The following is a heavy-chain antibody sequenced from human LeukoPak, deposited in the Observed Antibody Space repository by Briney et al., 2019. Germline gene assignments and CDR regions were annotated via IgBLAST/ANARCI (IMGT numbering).Heavy chain of an antibody. CDR3: ARSLGAAGQYYFDY. J-gene: IGHJ4*02. Sequence: SVKVSCKAPGGAFSSYAISWVRQAPGQGLEWMGGIIPIFGTANYAQKFQGRVTITTDESTSTAYMELSSLRSEDTAVYYCARSLGAAGQYYFDYWGQGTLVTVSS. V-gene: IGHV1-69*05. CDR1: GGAFSSYA. CDR2: IIPIFGTA. D-gene: IGHD3-16*01.